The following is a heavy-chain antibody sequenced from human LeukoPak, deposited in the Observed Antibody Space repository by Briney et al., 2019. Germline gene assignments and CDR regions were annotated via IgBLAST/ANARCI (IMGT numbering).Heavy chain of an antibody. V-gene: IGHV4-38-2*02. CDR1: DESISSGDY. D-gene: IGHD3-10*01. CDR3: VRSYGSGSAFNL. J-gene: IGHJ3*01. Sequence: SETLSLTCSVSDESISSGDYWGWIRQTPGKGLEWIGSVHYRGSTHYNPSLESRLTISLDTSKDQFSLRLSSVTVADTAVYYCVRSYGSGSAFNLWGQGTMLIVSS. CDR2: VHYRGST.